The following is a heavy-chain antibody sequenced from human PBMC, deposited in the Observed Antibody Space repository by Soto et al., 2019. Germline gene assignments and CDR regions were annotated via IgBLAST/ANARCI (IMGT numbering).Heavy chain of an antibody. D-gene: IGHD3-3*01. CDR2: IYYSGST. J-gene: IGHJ4*02. V-gene: IGHV4-30-4*01. CDR3: ARDLGGGYYIY. CDR1: GGSISSGDYY. Sequence: PSETLSLTCTVSGGSISSGDYYWSWIRQPPGKGLDWIGCIYYSGSTYYNPSLKSRLTISLDTSKDQFSLKLSSVTAADTAVYYCARDLGGGYYIYWGQGTLVTVSS.